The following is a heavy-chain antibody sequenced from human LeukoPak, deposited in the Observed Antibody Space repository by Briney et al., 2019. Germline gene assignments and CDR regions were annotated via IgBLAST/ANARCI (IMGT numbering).Heavy chain of an antibody. D-gene: IGHD5-18*01. Sequence: ASVKVSCKASGYTFTSYAMHWVRQAPGQRPEWMGWINAGNGNTKYSQKFQGRVTITRDTSASTAYMELSSLRSEDTAVYYCARAATAMDHDYWGQGTLVTVSS. J-gene: IGHJ4*02. CDR1: GYTFTSYA. V-gene: IGHV1-3*01. CDR3: ARAATAMDHDY. CDR2: INAGNGNT.